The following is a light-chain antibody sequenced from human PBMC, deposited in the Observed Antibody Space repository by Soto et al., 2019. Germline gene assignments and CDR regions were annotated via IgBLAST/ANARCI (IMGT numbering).Light chain of an antibody. CDR1: SSDVGGYNY. V-gene: IGLV2-14*01. CDR3: SSYTSSSTLYV. J-gene: IGLJ1*01. CDR2: DVS. Sequence: QSALTQPASVSGSPGQSITISCTGTSSDVGGYNYVSWYRQHPGKAPKLMIYDVSNRPSGVSNRFSGSKSGNTASLTISGPQAEDEADYYCSSYTSSSTLYVFGSGTKLTVL.